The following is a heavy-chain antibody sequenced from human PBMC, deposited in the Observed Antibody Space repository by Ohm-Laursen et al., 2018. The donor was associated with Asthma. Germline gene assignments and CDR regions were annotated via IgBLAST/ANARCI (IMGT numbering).Heavy chain of an antibody. J-gene: IGHJ4*02. Sequence: SLRLSCTASGFTFSSYAMHWVRQAPGKGLEWVAVISYDGSNKYYADSVKGRFTISRDNSKNTLYLQMNSLRAEDTAVYYCARVLDYGDLPYDYWGQGTLVTVSS. CDR1: GFTFSSYA. D-gene: IGHD4-17*01. V-gene: IGHV3-30-3*01. CDR2: ISYDGSNK. CDR3: ARVLDYGDLPYDY.